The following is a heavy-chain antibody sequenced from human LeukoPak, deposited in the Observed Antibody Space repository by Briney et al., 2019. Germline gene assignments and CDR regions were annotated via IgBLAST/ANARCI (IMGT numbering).Heavy chain of an antibody. Sequence: ASVKVSCKASGYTFTSYGISWVRQAPGQGLEWMGWISAYNGNTNYAQKLQGRVTMTTDTSTSTAYMELRSLRSDDTAVYYWASGAVPAAMAEFDYWGQGTLVTVSS. CDR2: ISAYNGNT. CDR1: GYTFTSYG. V-gene: IGHV1-18*01. D-gene: IGHD2-2*01. CDR3: ASGAVPAAMAEFDY. J-gene: IGHJ4*02.